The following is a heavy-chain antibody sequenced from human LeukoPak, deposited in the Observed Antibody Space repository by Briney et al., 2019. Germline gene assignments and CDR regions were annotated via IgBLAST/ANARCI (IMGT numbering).Heavy chain of an antibody. CDR3: ARSKTPRLYYDILPDYYMDV. J-gene: IGHJ6*03. D-gene: IGHD3-9*01. CDR1: GYTFTSYA. CDR2: INTNTGNP. Sequence: GASVKVSCKASGYTFTSYAMNWVRQAPGQGLEWMGWINTNTGNPTYAQGFTGRFVFSLDTSVSTAYLQISSLKAEDTAVYYCARSKTPRLYYDILPDYYMDVWGKGTTVTVSS. V-gene: IGHV7-4-1*02.